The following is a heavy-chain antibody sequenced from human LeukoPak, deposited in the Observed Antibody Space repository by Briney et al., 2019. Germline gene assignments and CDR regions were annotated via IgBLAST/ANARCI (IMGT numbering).Heavy chain of an antibody. D-gene: IGHD4-23*01. V-gene: IGHV4-34*01. CDR2: INHSGST. J-gene: IGHJ6*03. CDR3: ARTRYGGKAPNYYYYYMDV. Sequence: PSETLSLTCAVYGGSFCGYYWIWIRHPPGKGLEWIGEINHSGSTNYNPSLKSRVTTSVDTSKKQFSLKLSSVTAADTAVYYCARTRYGGKAPNYYYYYMDVWGKGTTVTVSS. CDR1: GGSFCGYY.